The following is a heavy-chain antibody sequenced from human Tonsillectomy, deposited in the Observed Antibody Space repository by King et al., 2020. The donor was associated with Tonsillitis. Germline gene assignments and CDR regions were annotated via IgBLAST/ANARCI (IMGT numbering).Heavy chain of an antibody. CDR3: ASHRTYYYGSGSSPGAFDI. CDR2: IYPGDSDT. D-gene: IGHD3-10*01. V-gene: IGHV5-51*01. CDR1: GYSFTSYW. J-gene: IGHJ3*02. Sequence: VQLVESGAEVKKPGESLKISCKGSGYSFTSYWIGWVRQMPGKGLEWMGIIYPGDSDTRYSPSFQGQVTISADKSISTAYLQWSSLKASDTAMYYCASHRTYYYGSGSSPGAFDIWGQGTMVTVSS.